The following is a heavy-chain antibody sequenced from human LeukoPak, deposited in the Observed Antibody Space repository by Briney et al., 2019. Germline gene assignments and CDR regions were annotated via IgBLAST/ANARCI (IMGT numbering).Heavy chain of an antibody. CDR2: IYPGDSDT. V-gene: IGHV5-51*01. CDR3: ARRLVAATAAVSDAFDV. Sequence: GESLKISCKGSGYSFITYWIGWVRQMPGKGLELMGIIYPGDSDTRYSPSFQGQVTISADKSISTAYLQWSSLKASDTAMYYCARRLVAATAAVSDAFDVWGQGTMVTVSS. J-gene: IGHJ3*01. D-gene: IGHD2-15*01. CDR1: GYSFITYW.